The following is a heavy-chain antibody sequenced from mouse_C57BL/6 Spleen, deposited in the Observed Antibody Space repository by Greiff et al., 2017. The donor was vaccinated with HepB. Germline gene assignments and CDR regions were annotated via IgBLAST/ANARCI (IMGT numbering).Heavy chain of an antibody. D-gene: IGHD1-1*01. V-gene: IGHV1-50*01. CDR2: IDPSDSYT. Sequence: VQLQQPGAELVKPGASVKLSCKASGYTFTSYWMQWVKQRPGQGLEWIGEIDPSDSYTNYNQKFKGKATLTVDTSSSTAYMQRSSLTSEDSAVYYCARNYYGSPDYWGQGTTLTVSS. CDR1: GYTFTSYW. CDR3: ARNYYGSPDY. J-gene: IGHJ2*01.